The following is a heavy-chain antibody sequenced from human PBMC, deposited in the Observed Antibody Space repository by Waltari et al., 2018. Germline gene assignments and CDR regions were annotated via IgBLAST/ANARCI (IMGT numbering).Heavy chain of an antibody. CDR2: FDPEDGET. CDR3: ATSPIALFGTLY. V-gene: IGHV1-24*01. Sequence: SMLWVRQAPGKGLEWMVGFDPEDGETIYAQSFQGRVTMTEDTSTDTAYMEVSSLRSEDTAVYYCATSPIALFGTLYWGQGTLVTVSS. D-gene: IGHD6-13*01. J-gene: IGHJ4*02. CDR1: S.